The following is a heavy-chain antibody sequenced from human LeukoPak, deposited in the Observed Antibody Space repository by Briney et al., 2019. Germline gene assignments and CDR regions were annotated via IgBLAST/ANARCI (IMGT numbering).Heavy chain of an antibody. CDR3: TRDHFGSYLA. V-gene: IGHV1-2*06. D-gene: IGHD1-26*01. CDR2: ISTSIGGT. CDR1: GYTFTDHD. Sequence: ASVKVSCKASGYTFTDHDMHWVRQAPGQGLEWVGRISTSIGGTTSSQSFPGRVTMTRDTSISTGYMELSRLKSDDTAVYYCTRDHFGSYLAWGQGTLVTVSS. J-gene: IGHJ4*02.